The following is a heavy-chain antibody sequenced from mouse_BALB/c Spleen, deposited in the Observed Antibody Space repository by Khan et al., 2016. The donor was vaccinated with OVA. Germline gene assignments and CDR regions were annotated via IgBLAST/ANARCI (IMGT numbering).Heavy chain of an antibody. CDR2: ISYSGNT. CDR3: ARVYGGDVDY. V-gene: IGHV3-2*02. J-gene: IGHJ2*01. D-gene: IGHD1-1*01. CDR1: GYSITSDYA. Sequence: VQLKESGPGLVKPSQSLSLICTVTGYSITSDYAWNWIRQFPGNKLEWMGFISYSGNTNYNPSLKSRISITRDTSKNPFFLHLNSVTTEDTATYYCARVYGGDVDYWGQGTTLTVSS.